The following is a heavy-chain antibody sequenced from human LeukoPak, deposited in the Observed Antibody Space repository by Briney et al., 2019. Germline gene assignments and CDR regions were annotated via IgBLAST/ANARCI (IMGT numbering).Heavy chain of an antibody. CDR1: GISVTGNY. V-gene: IGHV4-59*02. CDR3: ARAKSLSAFDI. J-gene: IGHJ3*02. Sequence: GSLRLSCAATGISVTGNYMSWIRQPPGKGLEWIGYIYYSGSTTYNPSLKSRVTISVDTSKNQFSLKLSSVTAADTAVYYCARAKSLSAFDIWGQGTMVTVSS. CDR2: IYYSGST.